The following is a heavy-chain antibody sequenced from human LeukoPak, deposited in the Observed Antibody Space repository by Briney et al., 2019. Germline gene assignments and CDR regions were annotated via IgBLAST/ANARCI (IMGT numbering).Heavy chain of an antibody. Sequence: PGGSLRLSCAAPGFTFSSYAMSWVRQAPGKGLEWVSAISGSGGSTYYADSVKGRFTISRDNSKNTLYLQMNSLRAEDTAVYYCAKDGDSSGWGYYFDYWGQGTLVTVSS. J-gene: IGHJ4*02. CDR1: GFTFSSYA. D-gene: IGHD6-19*01. CDR2: ISGSGGST. CDR3: AKDGDSSGWGYYFDY. V-gene: IGHV3-23*01.